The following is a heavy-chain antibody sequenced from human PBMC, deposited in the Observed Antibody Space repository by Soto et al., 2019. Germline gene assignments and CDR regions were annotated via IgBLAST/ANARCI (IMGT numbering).Heavy chain of an antibody. V-gene: IGHV1-58*02. CDR1: GYTFTSSA. CDR3: AAELGSSGPSRIDY. CDR2: IVVGSGNT. Sequence: GASVKVSCKASGYTFTSSAMQWVRQALGQRLEWKGWIVVGSGNTNYAQKFQERVTITRDMSTSTAYMELSSLRSEDTAVYYCAAELGSSGPSRIDYWGQGTLVTVSS. J-gene: IGHJ4*02. D-gene: IGHD6-19*01.